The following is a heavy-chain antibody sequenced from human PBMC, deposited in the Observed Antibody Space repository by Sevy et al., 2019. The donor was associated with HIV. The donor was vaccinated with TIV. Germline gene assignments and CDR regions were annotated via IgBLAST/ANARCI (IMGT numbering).Heavy chain of an antibody. D-gene: IGHD3-10*02. CDR1: GFTFGSYG. Sequence: GGSLRLSCVGSGFTFGSYGMSWVRQPPGKGLEWVSSISFSGVATFYADSVRGRFTISGDNSKNILYLQMNSLRSEDTAVYFCAKPPSNHDVLHYYGMDVWGQGTTVTVSS. CDR2: ISFSGVAT. V-gene: IGHV3-23*01. CDR3: AKPPSNHDVLHYYGMDV. J-gene: IGHJ6*02.